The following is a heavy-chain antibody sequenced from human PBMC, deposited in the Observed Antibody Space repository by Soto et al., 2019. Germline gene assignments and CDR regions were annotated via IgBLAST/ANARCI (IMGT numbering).Heavy chain of an antibody. Sequence: QITLKESGPSLVKPTQTLTLPCTFSGFSRTNTGVTVGWIRLPPGKALEWLALVYWHDDKRYNPSLRNRLTIAKDTSKTRVVITLANVGPVDTATYDCAHSHFESLTGPFDSWGRGTLFTVAS. J-gene: IGHJ5*01. V-gene: IGHV2-5*01. CDR3: AHSHFESLTGPFDS. CDR2: VYWHDDK. D-gene: IGHD3-9*01. CDR1: GFSRTNTGVT.